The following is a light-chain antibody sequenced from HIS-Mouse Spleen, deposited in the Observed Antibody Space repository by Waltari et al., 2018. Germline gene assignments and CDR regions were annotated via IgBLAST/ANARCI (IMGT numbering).Light chain of an antibody. CDR3: QQYYSYRFT. CDR2: AAS. CDR1: QGISSY. J-gene: IGKJ3*01. V-gene: IGKV1-8*01. Sequence: AIRMTQSPSSFSASTGDRVTITCRASQGISSYLAWYQQKPWKATKLLIYAASTVQSGVPSRFSGSGSGTDFTLTISCLQSEDFATYYCQQYYSYRFTFGPGTKVDIK.